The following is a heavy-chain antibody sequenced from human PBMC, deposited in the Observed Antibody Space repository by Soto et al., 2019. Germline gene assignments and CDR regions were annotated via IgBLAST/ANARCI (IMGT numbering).Heavy chain of an antibody. J-gene: IGHJ4*02. D-gene: IGHD3-22*01. CDR1: GFSLSTSGLA. V-gene: IGHV2-5*02. CDR2: IYWDDDK. CDR3: AHRERSGYLNY. Sequence: QITLKESGPTLVKPTQTLTLTCTFSGFSLSTSGLAVAWIRQPPGKALECLALIYWDDDKRYSPSLQSRLTTTKDTSKNQVVLTVTNMDPVDTATYYCAHRERSGYLNYWGQGTLVTVSS.